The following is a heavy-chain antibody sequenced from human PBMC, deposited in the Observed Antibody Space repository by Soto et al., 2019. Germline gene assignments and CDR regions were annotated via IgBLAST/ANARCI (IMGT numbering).Heavy chain of an antibody. CDR3: ARALRPTMALDHDY. V-gene: IGHV4-59*01. J-gene: IGHJ4*02. CDR1: GGSISSYY. CDR2: TYYSGST. Sequence: SETLSLTCTVCGGSISSYYWSWIRQPPGKGLEWIGYTYYSGSTNYNPSLKSRVTISVDTSKNQFSLKLSSVTAADTAVYYCARALRPTMALDHDYWGQGTLVTVSS. D-gene: IGHD3-10*01.